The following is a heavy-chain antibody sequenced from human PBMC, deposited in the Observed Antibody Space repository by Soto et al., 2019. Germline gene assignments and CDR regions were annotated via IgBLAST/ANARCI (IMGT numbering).Heavy chain of an antibody. CDR3: SRGILV. D-gene: IGHD5-18*01. V-gene: IGHV4-31*03. J-gene: IGHJ4*02. CDR1: GGSITSSSFF. Sequence: SETLSLTCTVSGGSITSSSFFWGWIRQHPGKGLDWIGCISYGGSTSYNPSLKSRVTISVDTSKNQFSLKLTSVTAADTAVYYCSRGILVWGQGALVTVSS. CDR2: ISYGGST.